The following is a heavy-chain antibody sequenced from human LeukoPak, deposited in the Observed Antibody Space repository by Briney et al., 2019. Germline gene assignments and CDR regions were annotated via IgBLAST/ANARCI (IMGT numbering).Heavy chain of an antibody. J-gene: IGHJ3*02. CDR2: TYTGGNS. CDR3: ARGGRGSAAVVAPRSFDI. Sequence: GGSLRLSCAASGFTVSSIHMVWVRQAPGKGLEWASVTYTGGNSYYADSVKGRFIISRDISKNTLYLQMNSLRAEDSALYYCARGGRGSAAVVAPRSFDIWGQGTMVTVSS. CDR1: GFTVSSIH. D-gene: IGHD3-22*01. V-gene: IGHV3-53*01.